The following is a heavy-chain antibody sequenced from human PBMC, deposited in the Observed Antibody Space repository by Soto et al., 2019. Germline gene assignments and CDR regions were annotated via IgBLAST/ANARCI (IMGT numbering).Heavy chain of an antibody. V-gene: IGHV3-23*01. J-gene: IGHJ4*02. CDR1: GFTFSNYA. CDR3: ARLPYSYVSLYFFDF. D-gene: IGHD5-18*01. CDR2: ISDKGGST. Sequence: GGSLRLSCAASGFTFSNYAVSWVRQSPGRGLEWVASISDKGGSTKYADSVNGRFTISRDNSRNTLSLQMDSLRAEDTAVYYCARLPYSYVSLYFFDFWGQGSLVTVSS.